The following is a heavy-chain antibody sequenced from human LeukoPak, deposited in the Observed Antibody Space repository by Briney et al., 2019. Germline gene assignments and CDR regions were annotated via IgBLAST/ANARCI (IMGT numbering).Heavy chain of an antibody. CDR2: INPNSGGT. J-gene: IGHJ5*02. CDR1: GYTFTGYY. V-gene: IGHV1-2*02. D-gene: IGHD6-19*01. CDR3: ARVSKGGWSNWFDP. Sequence: ASVKVSCKASGYTFTGYYMHWVRQAPGQGLEWMGWINPNSGGTNYAQKFQGRVTMTRDTSISTAYMELSRLRSDDTAVYYCARVSKGGWSNWFDPWGQGTLVTVSS.